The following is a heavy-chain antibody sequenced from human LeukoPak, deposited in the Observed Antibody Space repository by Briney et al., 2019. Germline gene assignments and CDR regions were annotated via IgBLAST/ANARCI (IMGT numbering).Heavy chain of an antibody. CDR1: GGTFSSYA. J-gene: IGHJ3*02. CDR3: ARDCSSSWYGCRDAFDI. Sequence: GSSVKVSCKASGGTFSSYAISWVRQAPGQGLEWMGGIIPIFGTANYAQKFQGRVTITADESTSTAYMELSSLRSEDTAVYYCARDCSSSWYGCRDAFDIWGQGTMVTVSS. V-gene: IGHV1-69*01. D-gene: IGHD6-13*01. CDR2: IIPIFGTA.